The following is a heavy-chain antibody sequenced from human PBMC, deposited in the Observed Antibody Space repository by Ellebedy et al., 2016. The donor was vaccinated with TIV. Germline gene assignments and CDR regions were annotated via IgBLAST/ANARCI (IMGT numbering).Heavy chain of an antibody. CDR2: ISWNNGRI. D-gene: IGHD3-10*01. CDR1: GFTFGDYA. J-gene: IGHJ3*02. Sequence: GGSLRLXXAASGFTFGDYAMHWVRQVPGKGLEWVSGISWNNGRIDYADSVKGRFTVSRDNARNSLYLQMDSLRAEDTALYYCVKQYYYGAGSHSSGFDIWGQGTMVTVS. V-gene: IGHV3-9*01. CDR3: VKQYYYGAGSHSSGFDI.